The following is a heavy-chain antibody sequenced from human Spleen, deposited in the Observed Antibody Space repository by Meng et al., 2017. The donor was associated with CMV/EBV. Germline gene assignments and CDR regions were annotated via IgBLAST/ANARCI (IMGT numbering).Heavy chain of an antibody. J-gene: IGHJ4*02. CDR2: VKSKTDGETT. Sequence: LSLTCAASGFTFINAWMSWVRQAPGKGLEWVGRVKSKTDGETTDYAAPVKGRFTTSRDDSKNTLYLQMNSLKTEDTAVYYCTTRVTCNSSSCYRGWGQGTLVTVSS. D-gene: IGHD2-2*01. V-gene: IGHV3-15*01. CDR3: TTRVTCNSSSCYRG. CDR1: GFTFINAW.